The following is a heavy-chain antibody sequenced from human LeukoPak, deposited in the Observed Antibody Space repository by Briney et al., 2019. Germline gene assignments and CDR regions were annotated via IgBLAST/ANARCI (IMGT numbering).Heavy chain of an antibody. J-gene: IGHJ4*02. Sequence: GGSLILSCAAAGFTFSSYSMNWVRQAPGKGLEWVSSISSGSTYRCYADSVRGQFTISRDNAENSLYLQMNSLRAEDTAVYYCARENTYYSDVSGYHDGPIDYWGQGTLVTVSS. CDR2: ISSGSTYR. D-gene: IGHD3-22*01. CDR3: ARENTYYSDVSGYHDGPIDY. V-gene: IGHV3-21*01. CDR1: GFTFSSYS.